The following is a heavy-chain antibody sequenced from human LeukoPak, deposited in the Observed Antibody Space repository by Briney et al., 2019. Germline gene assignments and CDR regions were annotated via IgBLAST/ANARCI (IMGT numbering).Heavy chain of an antibody. V-gene: IGHV1-69*04. D-gene: IGHD5-18*01. CDR2: IIPILGIA. J-gene: IGHJ4*02. CDR3: ARDICGYNYGCFDS. Sequence: ASVKVSCKASGGTFSSYAISWVRQAPGQGLEWMGRIIPILGIANYAQKFQGRVTITADKSTSTAYMELSSLRSEDTAVYYCARDICGYNYGCFDSWGQGTLVTVSS. CDR1: GGTFSSYA.